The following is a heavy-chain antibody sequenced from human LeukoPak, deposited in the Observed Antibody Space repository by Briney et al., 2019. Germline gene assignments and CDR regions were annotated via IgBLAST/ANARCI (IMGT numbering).Heavy chain of an antibody. CDR3: ARDPHVPMLRGGSWFDP. V-gene: IGHV4-4*07. CDR1: GGSISSYY. J-gene: IGHJ5*02. Sequence: SETLSLTCTVSGGSISSYYWSWIRQPAGKGLEWIGRIYTSGSTNYNPSLKSRVTMSVDTSKNQFSLKLSSVTAADTAVYYCARDPHVPMLRGGSWFDPWGQGTLVTVSS. D-gene: IGHD2-8*01. CDR2: IYTSGST.